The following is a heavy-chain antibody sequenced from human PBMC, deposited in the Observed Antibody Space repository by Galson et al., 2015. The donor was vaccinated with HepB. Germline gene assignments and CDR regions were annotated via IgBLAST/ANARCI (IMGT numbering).Heavy chain of an antibody. CDR2: ISGSGGGT. CDR1: GFTLSSYA. V-gene: IGHV3-23*01. D-gene: IGHD3-16*01. J-gene: IGHJ6*02. Sequence: SLRLSCAASGFTLSSYAMNWVRQAPGKGLEWVSAISGSGGGTYYADSVKGRFTTSRDISKNMLYLQMNSLRAEETAVYYCAKDAYTLPGSMDVWGQGTTVTVSS. CDR3: AKDAYTLPGSMDV.